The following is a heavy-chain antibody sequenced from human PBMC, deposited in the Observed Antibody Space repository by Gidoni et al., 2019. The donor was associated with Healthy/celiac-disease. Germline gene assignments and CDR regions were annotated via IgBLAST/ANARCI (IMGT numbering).Heavy chain of an antibody. J-gene: IGHJ3*02. CDR1: GFTFDDYA. CDR3: AKGLDPFVATDAFDI. CDR2: ISWDGGST. V-gene: IGHV3-43D*04. D-gene: IGHD1-26*01. Sequence: EVQLVESGGVVVQPGGSLRLSCAASGFTFDDYAMHWVRQAPGKGLGWVSLISWDGGSTYYADSVKGRFTISRDNSKNSLYLQMNSLRAEDTALYYCAKGLDPFVATDAFDIWGQGTMVTVSS.